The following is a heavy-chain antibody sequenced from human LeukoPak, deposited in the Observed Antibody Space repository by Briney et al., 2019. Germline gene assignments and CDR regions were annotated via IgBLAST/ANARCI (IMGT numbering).Heavy chain of an antibody. V-gene: IGHV1-46*01. CDR2: INPSGGGT. Sequence: ASVKVSCKASGYSFSNYYIHWVRQAPGQGPEWMGIINPSGGGTTYAPKFQGRVTMTKDTSTSTVYMLLSRLESADTALYYCARETDIAVAANYFDYWGQGTLVTVSS. J-gene: IGHJ4*02. CDR1: GYSFSNYY. CDR3: ARETDIAVAANYFDY. D-gene: IGHD6-19*01.